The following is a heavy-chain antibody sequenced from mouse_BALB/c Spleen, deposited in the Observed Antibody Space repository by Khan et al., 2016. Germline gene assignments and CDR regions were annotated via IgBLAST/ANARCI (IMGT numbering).Heavy chain of an antibody. Sequence: QVRLQQSGAELMKPGASVKISCKATGYTFSSYWIEWVKQRPGHGLEWIGEILPGSGSTNYNEKFKDKATFTADTSSNTAYMQLSSLTSEDSAVYYCFLYYYDSSYDYWGQGTTLTVSS. D-gene: IGHD1-1*01. CDR2: ILPGSGST. V-gene: IGHV1-9*01. J-gene: IGHJ2*01. CDR1: GYTFSSYW. CDR3: FLYYYDSSYDY.